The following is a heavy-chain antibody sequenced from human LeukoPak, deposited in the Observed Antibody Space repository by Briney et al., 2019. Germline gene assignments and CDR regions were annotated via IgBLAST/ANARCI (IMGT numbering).Heavy chain of an antibody. CDR2: ISSSGSTI. Sequence: GGSLRLSCAASGFTFSSYEMNRVRQAPGKGLEWVSYISSSGSTIYYADSVKGRFTISRDNAKNSLYLQMNSLRAEDTAVYYCASPRASSGYWYFDLWGRGTLVTVSS. V-gene: IGHV3-48*03. CDR1: GFTFSSYE. J-gene: IGHJ2*01. CDR3: ASPRASSGYWYFDL. D-gene: IGHD3-22*01.